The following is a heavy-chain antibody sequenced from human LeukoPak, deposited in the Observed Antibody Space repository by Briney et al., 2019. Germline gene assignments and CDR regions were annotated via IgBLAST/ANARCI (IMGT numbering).Heavy chain of an antibody. Sequence: GGSLRLSCAASGFTFSSYAMSWVRQAPGKGLEWVAFIRYDGSNKYYADSVKGRFTISRDNSKNTLYLQMNSLRAEDTAVYYCAKDQRGYSYGRLYYYYYMDVWGKGTTVTVSS. CDR2: IRYDGSNK. CDR1: GFTFSSYA. CDR3: AKDQRGYSYGRLYYYYYMDV. V-gene: IGHV3-30*02. J-gene: IGHJ6*03. D-gene: IGHD5-18*01.